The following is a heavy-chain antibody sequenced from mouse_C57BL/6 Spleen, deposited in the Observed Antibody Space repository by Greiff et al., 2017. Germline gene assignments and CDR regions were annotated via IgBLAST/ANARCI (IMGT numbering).Heavy chain of an antibody. CDR1: GFTFTNTY. J-gene: IGHJ3*01. CDR2: IDPANGNT. D-gene: IGHD2-4*01. CDR3: ADYDYDRAY. V-gene: IGHV14-3*01. Sequence: VQLKESVAELVRPGASVKLSCTASGFTFTNTYMHWVKQRPEQGLEWIGGIDPANGNTKYAPKFQGKDTITAATSSNTAYLQLSSLTSEDTAIYYCADYDYDRAYWGQGTLVTVSA.